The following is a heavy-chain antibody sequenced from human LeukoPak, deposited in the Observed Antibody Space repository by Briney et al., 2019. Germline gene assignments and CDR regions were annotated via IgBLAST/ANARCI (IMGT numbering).Heavy chain of an antibody. D-gene: IGHD6-19*01. Sequence: PSETLSLTCAVYGGSFSGYYWSWIRQPPGKGLEWIGEINHSGSTNYNPSLKSRVTISVDTSKNQFSLKLSSVTAADTAVYYCAGHPEWLLTFDYWGQGTLVTVSS. V-gene: IGHV4-34*01. CDR3: AGHPEWLLTFDY. CDR2: INHSGST. J-gene: IGHJ4*02. CDR1: GGSFSGYY.